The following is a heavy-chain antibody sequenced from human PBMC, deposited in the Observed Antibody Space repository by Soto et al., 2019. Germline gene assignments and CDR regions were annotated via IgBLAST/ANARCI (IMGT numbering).Heavy chain of an antibody. V-gene: IGHV4-31*03. J-gene: IGHJ6*04. D-gene: IGHD3-10*01. CDR3: ARGRPYYYASGMLDV. CDR1: GGSISSGGYY. Sequence: QVQLQESGPGLVKPSQTLSLTCTVSGGSISSGGYYWSWIRQHPGKGLEWIGYIYYSGSTYYNPSLKSRVTISVDTSKNQFSLKLSSVTAADTVVYYCARGRPYYYASGMLDVWGKGTTVTVSS. CDR2: IYYSGST.